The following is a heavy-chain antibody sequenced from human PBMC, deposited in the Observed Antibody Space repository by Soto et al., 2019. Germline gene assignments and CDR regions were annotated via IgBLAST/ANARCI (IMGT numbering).Heavy chain of an antibody. Sequence: EVQLLESGGGLVQPGGSLRLSCAASGFTFSSYAMSWVRQAPGKGLWWVSAISGSGGSTYYADSVKGRFTISRDNSKNTLYMQMNSLSAEDTAVYYCAKAKAVAPSNVRCFDYWGQGTLVTVSS. CDR1: GFTFSSYA. CDR3: AKAKAVAPSNVRCFDY. CDR2: ISGSGGST. V-gene: IGHV3-23*01. D-gene: IGHD3-10*02. J-gene: IGHJ4*02.